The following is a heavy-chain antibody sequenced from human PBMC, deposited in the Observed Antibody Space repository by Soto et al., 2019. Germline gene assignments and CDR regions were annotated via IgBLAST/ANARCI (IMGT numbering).Heavy chain of an antibody. CDR1: GGSFSGYY. Sequence: SETLSLTCAVYGGSFSGYYWSWVRQPPGKGLEWIGETNHSGSTNYNPSLKSRVTISVDTSKNQFSLKLSSVTAADTAVYYCASDFAGYTIFDYWGQGTLVTVSS. V-gene: IGHV4-34*01. CDR3: ASDFAGYTIFDY. CDR2: TNHSGST. J-gene: IGHJ4*02. D-gene: IGHD1-1*01.